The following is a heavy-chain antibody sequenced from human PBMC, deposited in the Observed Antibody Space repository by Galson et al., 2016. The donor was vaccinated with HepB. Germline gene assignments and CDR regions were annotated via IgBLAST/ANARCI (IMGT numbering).Heavy chain of an antibody. CDR3: ARVRHRGAVGPRYWFDS. D-gene: IGHD1-14*01. Sequence: SLRLSCAASGFTFSSYDMQWVRQAPGKGLEWVAVISYDANSEYYGDSVKGRFRISRDNSRDTLYLQMNSLRAEDTAVYRCARVRHRGAVGPRYWFDSWGQGTLVTVSS. J-gene: IGHJ5*01. V-gene: IGHV3-30-3*01. CDR1: GFTFSSYD. CDR2: ISYDANSE.